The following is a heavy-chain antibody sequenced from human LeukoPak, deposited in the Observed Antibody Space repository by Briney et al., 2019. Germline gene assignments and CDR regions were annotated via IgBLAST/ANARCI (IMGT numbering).Heavy chain of an antibody. D-gene: IGHD2-15*01. J-gene: IGHJ4*02. CDR1: GGSISSYY. CDR3: ARGGGYCSDGSCHIDY. CDR2: IYYSGST. Sequence: SETLSLTCTVSGGSISSYYWSWIRQPPGKGLEWIGYIYYSGSTNYNPSLKSRVTISVDTSKNQFSLKLSSVTAADTAVYYSARGGGYCSDGSCHIDYWGQGTLVTVSS. V-gene: IGHV4-59*01.